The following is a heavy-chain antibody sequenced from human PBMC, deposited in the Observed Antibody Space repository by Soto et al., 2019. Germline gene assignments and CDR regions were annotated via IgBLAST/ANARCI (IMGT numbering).Heavy chain of an antibody. CDR1: GFTFSDYY. J-gene: IGHJ4*02. D-gene: IGHD3-22*01. CDR2: ISSSGSTI. CDR3: ARDVDSSGYRYLDY. Sequence: GGSLRLSCAASGFTFSDYYMNWIRQAPGKGLEWVSYISSSGSTIYYADSVKGRFTISRDNAKNSLYLQMNSLRAEDTAVYYSARDVDSSGYRYLDYWGQGTQVTVSS. V-gene: IGHV3-11*01.